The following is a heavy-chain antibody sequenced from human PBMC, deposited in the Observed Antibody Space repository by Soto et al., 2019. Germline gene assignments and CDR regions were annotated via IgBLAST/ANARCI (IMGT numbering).Heavy chain of an antibody. CDR1: GFNFGSYG. D-gene: IGHD2-8*01. J-gene: IGHJ6*02. CDR2: LTASGLNT. Sequence: PGGSLRLSCSASGFNFGSYGMSWVRQAPGKGLEWVSGLTASGLNTYYTDSVKGRFTISGDNSRNTVYLQMSGLRVEDTAVFHCAKGLGNAKEVWGQGTTVTVSS. V-gene: IGHV3-23*01. CDR3: AKGLGNAKEV.